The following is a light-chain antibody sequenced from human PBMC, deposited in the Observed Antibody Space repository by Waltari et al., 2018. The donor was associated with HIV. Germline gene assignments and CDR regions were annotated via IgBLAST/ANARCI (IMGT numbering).Light chain of an antibody. CDR2: KDS. J-gene: IGLJ1*01. CDR3: QSADSSGTHYV. V-gene: IGLV3-25*03. CDR1: ASPQQY. Sequence: SYELTQPPTVSVSPGQTARITCPGDASPQQYASWYQQKPGQAPVVMIYKDSERPSGIPERFSGSSSGTTVTLTISGVQAEDEADYYCQSADSSGTHYVFGTGTKVTVL.